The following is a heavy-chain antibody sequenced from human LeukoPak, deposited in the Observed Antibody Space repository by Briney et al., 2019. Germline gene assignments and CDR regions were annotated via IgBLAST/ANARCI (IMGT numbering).Heavy chain of an antibody. CDR1: GGTFSSYA. Sequence: ASVKVSCKASGGTFSSYAISWVRQAPGQELEWMGGIIPIFGTANYAQKFQGRVTITTDESTSTAYMELSSLRSEDTAVYYCARDGYCSSTSCYTGWFDPWGQGTLVTVSS. V-gene: IGHV1-69*05. D-gene: IGHD2-2*02. CDR3: ARDGYCSSTSCYTGWFDP. J-gene: IGHJ5*02. CDR2: IIPIFGTA.